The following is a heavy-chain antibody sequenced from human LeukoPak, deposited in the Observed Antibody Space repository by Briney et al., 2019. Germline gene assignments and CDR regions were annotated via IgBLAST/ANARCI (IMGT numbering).Heavy chain of an antibody. J-gene: IGHJ1*01. D-gene: IGHD6-19*01. CDR3: ARGRIAVAGTGAEYFQH. CDR2: IYYSGST. V-gene: IGHV4-31*03. Sequence: SETLSLTCTVSGGSISSGGYYWSWIRQHPAKGLEWIGYIYYSGSTYYNPSLKSRVTISVDTSKNQFSLKLSSVTAADTAVYYCARGRIAVAGTGAEYFQHWGQGTLVTVSS. CDR1: GGSISSGGYY.